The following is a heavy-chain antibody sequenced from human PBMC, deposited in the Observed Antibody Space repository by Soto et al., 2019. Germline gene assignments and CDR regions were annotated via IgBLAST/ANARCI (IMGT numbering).Heavy chain of an antibody. D-gene: IGHD4-17*01. J-gene: IGHJ4*02. CDR3: ARDGAVTTLDY. CDR1: GYTFTSYY. V-gene: IGHV1-46*03. Sequence: QVQLVQSGAEVKKPGASVKVSCKASGYTFTSYYMHWVRQAPGQGLECMGIINPSGGSTSYAQKSQGRVTMTRDTPTSTVYMELSSLRSEDTAVYYCARDGAVTTLDYWGQGTLVTVSS. CDR2: INPSGGST.